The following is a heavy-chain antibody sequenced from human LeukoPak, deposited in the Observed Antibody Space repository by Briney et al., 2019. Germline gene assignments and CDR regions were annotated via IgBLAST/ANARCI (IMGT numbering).Heavy chain of an antibody. CDR3: AKGGIMITFGGVIANARHFDY. V-gene: IGHV3-30*18. J-gene: IGHJ4*02. CDR2: ISYDGSNK. Sequence: PGGSLRLSCAASGFTFSSYGMHWVRQAPGKGLEWVAVISYDGSNKYYADSVKGRFTISRDNSKNTLYLQMNSLRAEDTAVYYCAKGGIMITFGGVIANARHFDYWGQGTLVTVSS. D-gene: IGHD3-16*02. CDR1: GFTFSSYG.